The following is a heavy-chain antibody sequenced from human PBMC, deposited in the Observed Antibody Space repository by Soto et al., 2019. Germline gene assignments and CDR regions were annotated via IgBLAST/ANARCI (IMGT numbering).Heavy chain of an antibody. V-gene: IGHV3-23*01. Sequence: GGSLRLSCAASGFTFSSYAMSWVCQAPGKGLEWVSAISGSGGSTYYADSVKGRFTISRDNSKNTLYLQMNSLRAEDTAVYYCAKVHGPEYYDFWSGYYLKAGYYYYGMDVWGQGTTVTVSS. CDR2: ISGSGGST. D-gene: IGHD3-3*01. CDR1: GFTFSSYA. CDR3: AKVHGPEYYDFWSGYYLKAGYYYYGMDV. J-gene: IGHJ6*02.